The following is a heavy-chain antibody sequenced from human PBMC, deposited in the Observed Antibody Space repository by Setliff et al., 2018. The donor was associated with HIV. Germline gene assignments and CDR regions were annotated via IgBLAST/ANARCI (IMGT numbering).Heavy chain of an antibody. D-gene: IGHD5-18*01. CDR1: GFTFSNYA. CDR2: ISGSGGST. CDR3: ATRIQLCY. J-gene: IGHJ4*02. Sequence: GGSLRLSCAASGFTFSNYALTWVRQAPGKGLEWASSISGSGGSTNYEDSVKGRFTISRDNSKHTLYLQMNSLRAEDTAVYYCATRIQLCYWGQGTLVTVSS. V-gene: IGHV3-23*01.